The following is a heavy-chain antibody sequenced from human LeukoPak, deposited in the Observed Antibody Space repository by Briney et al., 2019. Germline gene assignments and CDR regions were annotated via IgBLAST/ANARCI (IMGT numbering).Heavy chain of an antibody. CDR3: AKGSREWEVLDAFDI. CDR1: GFSFSRFP. J-gene: IGHJ3*02. Sequence: PGGSLRLSCEASGFSFSRFPMSWVRQAPGKGLEWVSGISGSGARRDYADSVKGRFTISRDNAKNTLYLQMNSLRAEDTAVYYCAKGSREWEVLDAFDIWGQGTMVTVSS. V-gene: IGHV3-23*01. D-gene: IGHD1-26*01. CDR2: ISGSGARR.